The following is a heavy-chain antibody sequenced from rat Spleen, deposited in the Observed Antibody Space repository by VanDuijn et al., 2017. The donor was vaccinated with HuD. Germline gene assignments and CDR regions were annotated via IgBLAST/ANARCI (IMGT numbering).Heavy chain of an antibody. CDR3: ATRLYYYDGTYYPFDY. CDR1: GFTFSSYV. V-gene: IGHV5-43*01. CDR2: IDTDGSRT. Sequence: EVQLVETGGGLVQPGKSLKLSCVASGFTFSSYVMHWFRQAPENGIEWLAYIDTDGSRTHYAETVKGRFTISRDNAKNIVDMQLSSLRSEDTAMYYCATRLYYYDGTYYPFDYWGQGVMVTVSS. D-gene: IGHD1-12*02. J-gene: IGHJ2*01.